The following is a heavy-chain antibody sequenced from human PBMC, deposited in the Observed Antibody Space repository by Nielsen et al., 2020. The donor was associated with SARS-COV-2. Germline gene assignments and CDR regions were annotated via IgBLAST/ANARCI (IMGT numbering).Heavy chain of an antibody. J-gene: IGHJ3*02. V-gene: IGHV3-21*01. CDR3: AREMTTMGMGAFDI. Sequence: GESLKIPCAASGFTFSSYSMHWVRQAPGKGLEWVSSISSSSSYIYYADSVKGRFTISRDNAKNSLYLQMNSLRAEDTAVYYCAREMTTMGMGAFDIWGQGTMVTVSS. CDR1: GFTFSSYS. CDR2: ISSSSSYI. D-gene: IGHD4-23*01.